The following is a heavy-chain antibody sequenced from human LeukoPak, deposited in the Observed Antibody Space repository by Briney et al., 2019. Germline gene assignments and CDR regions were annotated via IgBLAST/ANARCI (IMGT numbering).Heavy chain of an antibody. J-gene: IGHJ4*02. CDR1: GFSLSSYW. D-gene: IGHD3-22*01. CDR2: VNGDGSRT. Sequence: HPGGSLRLSCAASGFSLSSYWMPWVRQAPGKGLVWVLRVNGDGSRTSYADSVKGRFTISRDDAKNTLYLQMNSLRAEDTAVYYCAREGYFDSSGYDFGYWGQGTLVTVSS. CDR3: AREGYFDSSGYDFGY. V-gene: IGHV3-74*01.